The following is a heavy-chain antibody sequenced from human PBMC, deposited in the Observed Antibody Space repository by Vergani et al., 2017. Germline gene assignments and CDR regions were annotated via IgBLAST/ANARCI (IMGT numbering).Heavy chain of an antibody. D-gene: IGHD3-10*01. Sequence: QVRLQESGPGLVKPSETLSLTCSVSGGSMSGYYWSWIRQPPGKELEWIVYMYHSGSTNYNPTLETRVTISGDTYKNQFSLKLNSVTAADTAVYYCGRVADFYGLGSRLLDLWGQGILVTVSS. J-gene: IGHJ5*02. CDR3: GRVADFYGLGSRLLDL. CDR1: GGSMSGYY. V-gene: IGHV4-59*01. CDR2: MYHSGST.